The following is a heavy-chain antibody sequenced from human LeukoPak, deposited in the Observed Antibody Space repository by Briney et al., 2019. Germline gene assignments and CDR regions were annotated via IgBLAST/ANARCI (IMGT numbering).Heavy chain of an antibody. J-gene: IGHJ6*02. Sequence: SVKVSCKASGGTFSSYAISWVRQAPGQGLEWMGRIIPILGIANYAQKFQGRVTITADKSTSTAYMELSSLRSEDTAVYYCARHHSKFWNYGLDVWGQGTTVTVSS. V-gene: IGHV1-69*04. CDR3: ARHHSKFWNYGLDV. D-gene: IGHD3-3*01. CDR2: IIPILGIA. CDR1: GGTFSSYA.